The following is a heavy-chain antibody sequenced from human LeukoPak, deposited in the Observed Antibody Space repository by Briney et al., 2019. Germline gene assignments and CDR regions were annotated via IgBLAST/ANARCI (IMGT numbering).Heavy chain of an antibody. J-gene: IGHJ4*02. D-gene: IGHD4-17*01. CDR1: GGSVSSGGYY. CDR3: ARSAQTVTTFPLDY. Sequence: SQTLSLTCTVSGGSVSSGGYYWSWIRQHPGQGLEWIGYIYYSGTTYYNPSLQSRVTISVDTSKNQFSLKLSSVTAADTAAYYCARSAQTVTTFPLDYWGQGTLVTVSS. V-gene: IGHV4-31*03. CDR2: IYYSGTT.